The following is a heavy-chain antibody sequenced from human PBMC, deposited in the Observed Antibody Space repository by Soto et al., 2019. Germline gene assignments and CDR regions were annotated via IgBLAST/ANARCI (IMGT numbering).Heavy chain of an antibody. CDR3: AAHSGTSQGGDAFDI. CDR2: IFYRGNT. CDR1: GDSIRSYY. V-gene: IGHV4-59*08. D-gene: IGHD1-26*01. Sequence: QVQLQESGPGLVTPSETLSLTCTVSGDSIRSYYWSWIRQPPGKGLEWIGYIFYRGNTGYNPSLQSRRSMSIDTSKNQFSLNLGSMTAADTAVYYCAAHSGTSQGGDAFDIWGQGTMVIVSS. J-gene: IGHJ3*02.